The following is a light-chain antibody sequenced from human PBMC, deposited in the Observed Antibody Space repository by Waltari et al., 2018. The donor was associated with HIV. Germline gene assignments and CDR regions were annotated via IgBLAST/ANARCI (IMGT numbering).Light chain of an antibody. V-gene: IGLV6-57*04. J-gene: IGLJ2*01. CDR3: QSYDTTNHLI. Sequence: FMLTQPHSMSASPGTTVTISCTRSSGTIASNPAQWYQPRPGGAPTPVVFEDTQRPSGVPERFSGSIDSSSNSASLTISGLKTEDEADYYCQSYDTTNHLIFGGGTKVTVL. CDR1: SGTIASNP. CDR2: EDT.